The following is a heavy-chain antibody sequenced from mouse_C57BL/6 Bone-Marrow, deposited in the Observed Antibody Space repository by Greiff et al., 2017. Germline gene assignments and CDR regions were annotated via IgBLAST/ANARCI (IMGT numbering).Heavy chain of an antibody. CDR1: EYEFPSHD. J-gene: IGHJ3*01. V-gene: IGHV5-2*01. D-gene: IGHD3-2*02. CDR2: INRDGGST. CDR3: ARHEGDSSGYWFAY. Sequence: EVKLVESGGGLVQPGASLKLSCESNEYEFPSHDMSWVRKTPEKRLELVAAINRDGGSTYYPDTMERRFIISRDHTKKTLYLQMSSLRSEDTALYYCARHEGDSSGYWFAYWGQGTLVTVSA.